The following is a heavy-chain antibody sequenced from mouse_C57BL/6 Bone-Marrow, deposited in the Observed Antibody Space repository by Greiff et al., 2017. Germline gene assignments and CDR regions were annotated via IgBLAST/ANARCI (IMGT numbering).Heavy chain of an antibody. J-gene: IGHJ4*01. CDR3: ATYYSNFYYYAMDY. CDR1: GYTFTSYW. CDR2: IDPNRGGT. V-gene: IGHV1-72*01. D-gene: IGHD2-5*01. Sequence: QVQLQQPGAELVKPGASVKLSCKASGYTFTSYWMHWVKQRPGRGLEWIGRIDPNRGGTKYNEKFKSKATLTVDKPSSTAYMQLSSLTSEDSAVYYCATYYSNFYYYAMDYWGQGTSVTVSS.